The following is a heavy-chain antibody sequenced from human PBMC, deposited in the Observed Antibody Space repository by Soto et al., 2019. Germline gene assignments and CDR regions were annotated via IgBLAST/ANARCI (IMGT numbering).Heavy chain of an antibody. CDR1: GFTFSSYD. CDR2: IGTAGDT. V-gene: IGHV3-13*04. D-gene: IGHD3-22*01. Sequence: AGSLRPSCASSGFTFSSYDLHWVRQATGKGLEWVSAIGTAGDTYYPGSVKGRFTISRENAKNSLYLQMNSLRAGDTAVYYCARGXANYYDSSGYLGYWGQGT. J-gene: IGHJ4*02. CDR3: ARGXANYYDSSGYLGY.